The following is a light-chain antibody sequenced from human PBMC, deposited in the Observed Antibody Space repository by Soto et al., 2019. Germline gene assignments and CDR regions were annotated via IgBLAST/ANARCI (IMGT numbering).Light chain of an antibody. CDR2: DAS. CDR3: QQRSNWPIT. CDR1: QSVSSY. V-gene: IGKV3-11*01. J-gene: IGKJ5*01. Sequence: PLSCRASQSVSSYLAWYQQKPGQAPRLLIYDASNRATGIPARFSGSGSGTDFTLTISRLEPEDFEVYYCQQRSNWPITFGQGTRLEIK.